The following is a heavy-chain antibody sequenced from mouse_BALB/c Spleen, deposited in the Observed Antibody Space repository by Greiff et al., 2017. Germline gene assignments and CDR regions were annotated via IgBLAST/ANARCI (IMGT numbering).Heavy chain of an antibody. CDR3: ARWDGYDYYYAMDY. D-gene: IGHD2-2*01. CDR2: ISSGSSTI. V-gene: IGHV5-17*02. CDR1: GFTFSSFG. J-gene: IGHJ4*01. Sequence: EVQRVESGGGLVQPGGSRKLSCAASGFTFSSFGMHWVRQAPEKGLEWVAYISSGSSTIYSADTVKGRFTISRDNPKNTLFLQMTSLRSEDTAMYYCARWDGYDYYYAMDYWGQGTSVTVSS.